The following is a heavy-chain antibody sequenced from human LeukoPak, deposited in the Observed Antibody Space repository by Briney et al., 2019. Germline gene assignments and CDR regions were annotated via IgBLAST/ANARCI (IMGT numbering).Heavy chain of an antibody. CDR1: GYTFTSYD. CDR3: ARDIEVYDYVWGSYRYFDY. D-gene: IGHD3-16*02. J-gene: IGHJ4*02. V-gene: IGHV1-8*01. Sequence: ASVKVSCKASGYTFTSYDINWVRQATGQGLEWMGWMNPNSGNTGYAQKFQGRVTMTRDTSISTAYMELRSLRSDDTAVYYCARDIEVYDYVWGSYRYFDYWGQGTLVTVSS. CDR2: MNPNSGNT.